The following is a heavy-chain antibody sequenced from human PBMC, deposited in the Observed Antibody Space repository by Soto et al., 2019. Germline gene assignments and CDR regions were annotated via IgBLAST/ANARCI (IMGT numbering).Heavy chain of an antibody. Sequence: ASVNVSCKTSRYIFTGYYMHWVRQAPGQGLEWMGWINPNSGDTNYAQRFKGRVSMTSDTSINTAYLELSRLRPGDTAVFFCARSHSAYHYHAMDAWGQGTKVTVSS. V-gene: IGHV1-2*02. CDR1: RYIFTGYY. CDR3: ARSHSAYHYHAMDA. J-gene: IGHJ6*02. CDR2: INPNSGDT.